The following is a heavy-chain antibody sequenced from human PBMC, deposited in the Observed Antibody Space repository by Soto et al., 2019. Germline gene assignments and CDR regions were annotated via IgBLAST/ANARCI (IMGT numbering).Heavy chain of an antibody. V-gene: IGHV2-5*02. J-gene: IGHJ4*02. CDR1: GFSLSSRGVG. D-gene: IGHD5-18*01. CDR2: LYRDDYE. Sequence: QITLKETGATLGKPTQTLTLSCTFSGFSLSSRGVGVGWIRQPPGKALEWLALLYRDDYEGYTPSLKSRLTITKDTSKNQVVLTVTNMDPVDTATYYCAHRPRGYSYYFDYWGQGTLVTVSS. CDR3: AHRPRGYSYYFDY.